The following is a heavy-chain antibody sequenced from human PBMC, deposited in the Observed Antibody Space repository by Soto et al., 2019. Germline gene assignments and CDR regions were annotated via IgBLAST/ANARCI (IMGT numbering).Heavy chain of an antibody. V-gene: IGHV4-34*01. CDR3: ARDNITGLFDY. D-gene: IGHD2-8*02. CDR1: GGSFSGYY. Sequence: QVQLQQWGAGLLKPSETLSLTCAVYGGSFSGYYWTWIRQPPGTGLEWIGEINHSGSTNYNPSLKSRVTISVDTSKNQFSLKLTSVTAADTAVYYCARDNITGLFDYWGQGILVTVSS. CDR2: INHSGST. J-gene: IGHJ4*02.